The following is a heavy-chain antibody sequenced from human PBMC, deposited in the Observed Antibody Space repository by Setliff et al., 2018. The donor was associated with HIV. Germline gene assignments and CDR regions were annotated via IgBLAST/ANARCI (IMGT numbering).Heavy chain of an antibody. CDR2: IYTSGNT. V-gene: IGHV4-61*09. CDR3: ARLGEHDTGDLDV. D-gene: IGHD1-1*01. Sequence: SETLSLTCTVSGGSISSGGYYWTWIRKPAGKGLEWIGHIYTSGNTNYNPSLKSRVSISVATSKNQFFLTLTSVTAADSAVYYCARLGEHDTGDLDVWGKGTTVTVSS. CDR1: GGSISSGGYY. J-gene: IGHJ6*04.